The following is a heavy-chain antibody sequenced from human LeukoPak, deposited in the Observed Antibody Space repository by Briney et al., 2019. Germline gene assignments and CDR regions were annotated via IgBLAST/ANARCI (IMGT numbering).Heavy chain of an antibody. J-gene: IGHJ4*02. V-gene: IGHV3-11*01. Sequence: GGSLRLSCAASGFTFSDYYMTWIRQAPGRGLEWISYVSGSDENKYYAGSVRGRFAISRDNAEKSLFLQMSNVRAEDTAVYYCARAGLGGHYIDYWGQGTLVTVSS. CDR1: GFTFSDYY. CDR2: VSGSDENK. D-gene: IGHD2-15*01. CDR3: ARAGLGGHYIDY.